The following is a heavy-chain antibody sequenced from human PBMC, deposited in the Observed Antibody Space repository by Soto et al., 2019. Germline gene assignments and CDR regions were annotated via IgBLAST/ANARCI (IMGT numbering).Heavy chain of an antibody. CDR3: ARSTLLYYYDSSGYYPYYFDY. V-gene: IGHV1-69*13. Sequence: SVKVSCKASGGTFSSYAISWVRQAPGQGLEWMGGIIPIFGTANYAQKFQGRVTITADESTSTAYMELSSLRSEDTAVYYCARSTLLYYYDSSGYYPYYFDYWGQGILVTVSS. J-gene: IGHJ4*02. CDR2: IIPIFGTA. D-gene: IGHD3-22*01. CDR1: GGTFSSYA.